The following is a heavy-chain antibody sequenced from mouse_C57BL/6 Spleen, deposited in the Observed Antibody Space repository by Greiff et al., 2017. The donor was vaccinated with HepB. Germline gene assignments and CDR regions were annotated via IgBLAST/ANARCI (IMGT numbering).Heavy chain of an antibody. CDR1: GFTFSDYG. Sequence: DVKLVESGGGLVKPGGSLKLSCAASGFTFSDYGMHWVRQAPEKGLEWVAYISSGSSTIYYAETVKGRFTISRDNAKNTLFLQMTSLRSESTAMYYCARRGYGSSYGAYWGQGTLVTVSA. V-gene: IGHV5-17*01. D-gene: IGHD1-1*01. CDR3: ARRGYGSSYGAY. J-gene: IGHJ3*01. CDR2: ISSGSSTI.